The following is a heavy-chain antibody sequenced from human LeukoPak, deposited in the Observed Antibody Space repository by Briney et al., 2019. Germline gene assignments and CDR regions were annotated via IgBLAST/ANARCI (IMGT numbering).Heavy chain of an antibody. CDR2: ISSTSDTI. CDR3: ARDRLRLGYERTNWFDP. D-gene: IGHD2-15*01. Sequence: GGSLRLSCAASGFTLSSYSMNWVRQAPGKGLEWVSYISSTSDTIYYGDSVRGRFAISRDNAKNSLYLQMNSLRAEDTAVFYCARDRLRLGYERTNWFDPWGQGTLVTLSS. V-gene: IGHV3-48*01. CDR1: GFTLSSYS. J-gene: IGHJ5*02.